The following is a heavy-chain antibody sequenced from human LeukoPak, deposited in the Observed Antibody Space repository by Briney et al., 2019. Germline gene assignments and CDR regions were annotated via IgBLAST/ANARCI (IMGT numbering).Heavy chain of an antibody. Sequence: PGRSLRLSCAASGFTFSSYGMHWVRQAPGKGLEWVAVISYDGSNKYYADSVKGRFTISRDNSKNTLYLQMNSLRAEDTAVYYCAKDRYCSSTSCYRGPHPNYFDYWGQGTLVTVSS. CDR3: AKDRYCSSTSCYRGPHPNYFDY. CDR1: GFTFSSYG. J-gene: IGHJ4*02. D-gene: IGHD2-2*01. V-gene: IGHV3-30*18. CDR2: ISYDGSNK.